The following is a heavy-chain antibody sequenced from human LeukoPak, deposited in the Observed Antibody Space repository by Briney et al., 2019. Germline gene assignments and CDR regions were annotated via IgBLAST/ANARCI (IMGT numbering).Heavy chain of an antibody. CDR2: ISAYNGNT. V-gene: IGHV1-18*01. J-gene: IGHJ6*03. Sequence: ASVKVSCKASGYTFTSYGISWVRQAPGQGLEWMGWISAYNGNTNYAQKLQGRVTMTTDTSTSTAYTELRSLRSDDTAVYYCARAATNNYKNYYGSGSYFSYYYYMDVWGKGTTVTVSS. CDR3: ARAATNNYKNYYGSGSYFSYYYYMDV. D-gene: IGHD3-10*01. CDR1: GYTFTSYG.